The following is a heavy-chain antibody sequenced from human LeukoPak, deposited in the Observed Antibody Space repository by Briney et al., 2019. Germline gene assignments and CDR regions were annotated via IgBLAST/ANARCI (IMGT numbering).Heavy chain of an antibody. D-gene: IGHD2-21*02. J-gene: IGHJ4*02. Sequence: ASETLSLTCAVYGGSFSGYYWSWIRQPPGKGLEWIGEINHSGSANYNPSLKSRVTISADTSKNQFSLKLSSVTAADTAVYYCARGRGDCPTDYWGQGTLVTVSS. CDR2: INHSGSA. V-gene: IGHV4-34*01. CDR3: ARGRGDCPTDY. CDR1: GGSFSGYY.